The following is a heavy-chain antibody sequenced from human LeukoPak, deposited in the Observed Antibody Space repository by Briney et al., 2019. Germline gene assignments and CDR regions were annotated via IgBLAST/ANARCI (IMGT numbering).Heavy chain of an antibody. V-gene: IGHV4-39*01. CDR1: AGSVNNSNFF. CDR3: ARHGYDRSGFHSN. J-gene: IGHJ4*02. Sequence: SETLSLTCTVSAGSVNNSNFFWGWIRQPPGRGLEWLGSIYTSGSTYSNPSLKSRVTLSIDTSKSQFSLRLTSVTAADTAVYYCARHGYDRSGFHSNWGRGTLVTVSS. CDR2: IYTSGST. D-gene: IGHD3-22*01.